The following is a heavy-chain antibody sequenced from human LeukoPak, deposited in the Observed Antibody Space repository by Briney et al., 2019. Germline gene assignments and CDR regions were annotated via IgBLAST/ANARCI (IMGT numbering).Heavy chain of an antibody. J-gene: IGHJ4*02. CDR3: ARRVVVITYFDY. CDR2: INHSGST. D-gene: IGHD3-22*01. Sequence: SETLSLTCAVYGGSFSGYYWSWIRQPPGKGLEWIGEINHSGSTNYNPSLKSRVTISVDTSKNQFSLKLSSVTAADTAVYYWARRVVVITYFDYWGQGTLVTVSS. V-gene: IGHV4-34*01. CDR1: GGSFSGYY.